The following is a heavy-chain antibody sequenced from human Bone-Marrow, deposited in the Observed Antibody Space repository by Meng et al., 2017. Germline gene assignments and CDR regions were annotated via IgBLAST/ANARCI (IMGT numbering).Heavy chain of an antibody. V-gene: IGHV1-3*01. CDR1: GYSFTSYW. J-gene: IGHJ6*02. CDR2: INAGNGNT. CDR3: ARSIIRSVFGGGYYYYGMDV. D-gene: IGHD3-16*01. Sequence: GESLKISCKGSGYSFTSYWIGWVRQAPGQRLEWMGWINAGNGNTKYSQKFQGRVTITRDTSASTAYMELSSLRSEDTAVYYCARSIIRSVFGGGYYYYGMDVWGQGTTVTVSS.